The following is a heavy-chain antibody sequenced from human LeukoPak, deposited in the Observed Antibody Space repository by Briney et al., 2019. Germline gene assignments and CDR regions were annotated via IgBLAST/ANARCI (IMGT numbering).Heavy chain of an antibody. V-gene: IGHV4-38-2*01. CDR3: ARGKSRGSHIDY. J-gene: IGHJ4*02. D-gene: IGHD1-26*01. Sequence: GSLRLSCAASGFTFDDYGMSWVRQAPGKGLEWIGSIYHSGSTYYKPSLKSRVTISVDTSKNQFSLRLRSVTAADTAVYYCARGKSRGSHIDYWGQGTLVTVSS. CDR1: GFTFDDYG. CDR2: IYHSGST.